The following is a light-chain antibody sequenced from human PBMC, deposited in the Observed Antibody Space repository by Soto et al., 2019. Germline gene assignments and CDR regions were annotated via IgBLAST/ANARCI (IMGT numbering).Light chain of an antibody. CDR2: DVS. J-gene: IGLJ1*01. Sequence: QSALTQPASVSGSPGQSIAISCTATSSDVGGYNDVSWYQHHPGKATKLMIYDVSNRPSVVSDRFSGSKSGNTAFPTISVLQDEDEADYYCSSYTSSGNYVFGTGTQLTVL. V-gene: IGLV2-14*03. CDR3: SSYTSSGNYV. CDR1: SSDVGGYND.